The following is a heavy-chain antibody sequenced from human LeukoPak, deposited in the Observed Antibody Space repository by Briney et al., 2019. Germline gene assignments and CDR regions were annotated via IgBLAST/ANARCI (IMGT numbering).Heavy chain of an antibody. CDR1: AGSISDYY. CDR3: ARATEHSSGHFRLGAYAFDI. Sequence: SETLSLTCTVSAGSISDYYWSWIRQPPGKGLEWIGYVYYSGSTSYNPSLKSRVTVSLDTSKSQFSLRLNSVTAADTAVYYCARATEHSSGHFRLGAYAFDIWGQGTMVTVSS. V-gene: IGHV4-59*01. D-gene: IGHD3-22*01. J-gene: IGHJ3*02. CDR2: VYYSGST.